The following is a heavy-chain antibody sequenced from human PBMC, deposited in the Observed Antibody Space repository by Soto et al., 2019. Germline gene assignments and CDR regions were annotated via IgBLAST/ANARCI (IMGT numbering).Heavy chain of an antibody. CDR1: GFTFSSYA. CDR3: AKGVAYNNSWYKQFDY. J-gene: IGHJ4*02. Sequence: EVQLLESGGGLVQPGGSLRLSCAASGFTFSSYAMSWVRQAPGKGLERVSTLSGTGGSTYYADSVKGRFTISRDISKNTLYLQMRTRRAEDTAIYYCAKGVAYNNSWYKQFDYWGQGTLVTVSS. D-gene: IGHD6-13*01. CDR2: LSGTGGST. V-gene: IGHV3-23*01.